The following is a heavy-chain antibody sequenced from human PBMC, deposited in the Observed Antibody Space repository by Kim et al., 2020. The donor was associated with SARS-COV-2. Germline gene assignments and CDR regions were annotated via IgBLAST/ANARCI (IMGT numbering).Heavy chain of an antibody. V-gene: IGHV4-39*07. J-gene: IGHJ4*02. Sequence: SETLSLTCTVSGGSISSSSYYWGWIRQPPGKGLEWIGSIYYSGSTYYNPSLKSRVTISVDTSKNQFSLKLSSVTAADTAVYYCARERRRDGYNYPFDYWGQGTLVTVSS. CDR3: ARERRRDGYNYPFDY. D-gene: IGHD5-12*01. CDR2: IYYSGST. CDR1: GGSISSSSYY.